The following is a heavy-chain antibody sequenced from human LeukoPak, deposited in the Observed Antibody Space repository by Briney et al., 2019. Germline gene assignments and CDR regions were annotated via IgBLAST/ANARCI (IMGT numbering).Heavy chain of an antibody. Sequence: GGSLRLSCAASGFTFSSYSMNWVRQAPGKGLEWDSSISSSSSYIYYADSVKGRFTISRDNAKNSLYLQMNSLRAEDTAVYYCARDYGHGFWSGFDYWGQGTLVTGSS. J-gene: IGHJ4*02. CDR3: ARDYGHGFWSGFDY. D-gene: IGHD3-3*01. CDR1: GFTFSSYS. V-gene: IGHV3-21*01. CDR2: ISSSSSYI.